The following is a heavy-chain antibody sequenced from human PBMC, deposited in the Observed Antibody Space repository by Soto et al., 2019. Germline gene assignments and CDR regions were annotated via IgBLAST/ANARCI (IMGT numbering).Heavy chain of an antibody. CDR1: GDSISTSY. V-gene: IGHV4-4*07. D-gene: IGHD2-15*01. J-gene: IGHJ3*02. Sequence: SETLSLTCSVSGDSISTSYWSWIRQPAEKRPEWIGRIHSNGNSHYNPSLRSRVSMSMDTSKKEIYLELTSVTAADTAVYYCARSTAHNPGYCSGGSCKTEAPNDAFDIWGQGTMVTVSS. CDR2: IHSNGNS. CDR3: ARSTAHNPGYCSGGSCKTEAPNDAFDI.